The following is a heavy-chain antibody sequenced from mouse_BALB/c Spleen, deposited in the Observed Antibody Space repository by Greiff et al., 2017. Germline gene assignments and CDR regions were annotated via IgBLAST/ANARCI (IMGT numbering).Heavy chain of an antibody. D-gene: IGHD3-2*01. J-gene: IGHJ4*01. CDR3: ARLGGQLGPPYAMDY. V-gene: IGHV3-8*02. CDR1: GDSITSGY. Sequence: EVHLVESGPSLVKPSQTLSLTCSVTGDSITSGYWNWIRKFPGNKLEYMGYISYSGSTYYNPSLKSRISITRDTSKNQYYLQLNSVTTEDTATYYCARLGGQLGPPYAMDYWGQGTSVTVSS. CDR2: ISYSGST.